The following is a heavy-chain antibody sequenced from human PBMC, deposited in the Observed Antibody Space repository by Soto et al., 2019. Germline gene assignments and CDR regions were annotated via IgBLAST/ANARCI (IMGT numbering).Heavy chain of an antibody. J-gene: IGHJ3*02. CDR1: VYTLKRYY. D-gene: IGHD3-9*01. Sequence: ACVYTLKRYYMQWVQQAPRQGPPWMGIINPSGGSTSYAQKFQGRVTMTRDTSTSTVYMELSSLRSEDTAVYYCARDQNRLRYFDWLRSDAFDIWGQGKMVTSSS. V-gene: IGHV1-46*02. CDR2: INPSGGST. CDR3: ARDQNRLRYFDWLRSDAFDI.